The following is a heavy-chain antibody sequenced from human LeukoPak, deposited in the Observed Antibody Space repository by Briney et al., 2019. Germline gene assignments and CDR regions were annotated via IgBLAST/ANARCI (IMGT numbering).Heavy chain of an antibody. J-gene: IGHJ4*02. D-gene: IGHD2-2*01. V-gene: IGHV1-2*02. Sequence: ASVKVSCKASGYTFTGYYMHWVRQAPGQGLEWMGWINPNSGGTNYAQRFQGRVTMTRDTPISTAYMELSNLRSDDTAVYYCATEHRHCASTSCYGGYWGQGTLVTVSS. CDR1: GYTFTGYY. CDR2: INPNSGGT. CDR3: ATEHRHCASTSCYGGY.